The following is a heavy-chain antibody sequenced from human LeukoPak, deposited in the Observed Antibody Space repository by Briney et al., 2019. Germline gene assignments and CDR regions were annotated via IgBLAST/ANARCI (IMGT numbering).Heavy chain of an antibody. V-gene: IGHV1-8*01. CDR3: ASDSSIDAFDI. J-gene: IGHJ3*02. Sequence: GASVKVSFKASVYTFTSCDINWVRQATGQGLEWMGWMNPNSGNTGYAQKFQGRVTMTRNTSISTAYMELISLRSEDTAVYYCASDSSIDAFDIWGQGTMVTVSS. CDR2: MNPNSGNT. CDR1: VYTFTSCD. D-gene: IGHD6-13*01.